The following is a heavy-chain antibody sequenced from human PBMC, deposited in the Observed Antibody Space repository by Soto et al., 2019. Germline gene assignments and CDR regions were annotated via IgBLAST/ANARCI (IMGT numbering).Heavy chain of an antibody. CDR1: GGTFSSYA. D-gene: IGHD3-22*01. J-gene: IGHJ3*02. Sequence: GASVKVSCKASGGTFSSYAISWVRQAPGQGLEWMGGIIPIFGTANYAQKFQGRVTITADESTSTAYMELSTLRSEDTAVYYCAREGDSGYPPISAVGAFDIWGQGTMVTVSS. CDR3: AREGDSGYPPISAVGAFDI. V-gene: IGHV1-69*13. CDR2: IIPIFGTA.